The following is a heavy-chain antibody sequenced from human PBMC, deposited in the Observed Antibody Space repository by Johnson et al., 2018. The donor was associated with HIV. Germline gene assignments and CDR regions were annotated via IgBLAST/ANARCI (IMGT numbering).Heavy chain of an antibody. CDR2: INWHGGST. D-gene: IGHD3-10*01. V-gene: IGHV3-20*01. Sequence: VQLVESGGGVVRPGGSLRLSCAASGFTFDDYGMSWVRPAPGKGLEWVSGINWHGGSTGYADSVKGRFTISRDNAKNSLYLEMNSLRAEDTAMYDCAKGLVTYYYGLVIWGQGTMVTVSS. J-gene: IGHJ3*02. CDR3: AKGLVTYYYGLVI. CDR1: GFTFDDYG.